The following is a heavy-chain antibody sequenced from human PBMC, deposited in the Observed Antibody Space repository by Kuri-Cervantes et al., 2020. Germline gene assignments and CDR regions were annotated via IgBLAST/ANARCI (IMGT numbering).Heavy chain of an antibody. J-gene: IGHJ4*02. V-gene: IGHV4-39*01. CDR2: IYYSAIT. CDR1: GGSISTTIYY. D-gene: IGHD3-3*01. CDR3: ARLWLEWTFDY. Sequence: SETLSLTCTVSGGSISTTIYYWTWIRQPPGKGLEWIGSIYYSAITYYNPSLKSRVTMSVATSENQFSLNLGSVTAADTAVYYCARLWLEWTFDYWGQGTLVTVSS.